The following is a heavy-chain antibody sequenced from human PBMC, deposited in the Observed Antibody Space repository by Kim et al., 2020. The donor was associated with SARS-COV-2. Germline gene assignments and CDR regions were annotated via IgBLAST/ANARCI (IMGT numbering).Heavy chain of an antibody. Sequence: SETQSLTCTISDASISNYYLSWIRQPPGKGLEWIGYLYDTGSADYSPSFKSRVTISVDKSKNQFSLKVTSVTAADTAVYYCARTDGSGRFASAMDVWVQG. D-gene: IGHD3-10*01. CDR1: DASISNYY. V-gene: IGHV4-59*01. CDR2: LYDTGSA. CDR3: ARTDGSGRFASAMDV. J-gene: IGHJ6*02.